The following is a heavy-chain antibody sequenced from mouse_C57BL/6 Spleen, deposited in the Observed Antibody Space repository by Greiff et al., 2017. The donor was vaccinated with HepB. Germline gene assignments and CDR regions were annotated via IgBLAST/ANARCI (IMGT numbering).Heavy chain of an antibody. V-gene: IGHV1-15*01. J-gene: IGHJ2*01. CDR1: GYTFTDYE. D-gene: IGHD1-1*01. CDR3: TREDYYGSPYYFDY. CDR2: IDPETGGT. Sequence: VKLMESGAELVRPGASVTLSCKASGYTFTDYEMHWVKQTPVHGLEWIGAIDPETGGTAYNQKFKGKAILTADKSSSTAYMELRSLTSEDSAVYYCTREDYYGSPYYFDYWGQGTTLTVSS.